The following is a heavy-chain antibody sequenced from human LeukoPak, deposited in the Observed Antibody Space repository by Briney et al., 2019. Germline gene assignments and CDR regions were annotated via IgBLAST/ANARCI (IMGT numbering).Heavy chain of an antibody. D-gene: IGHD6-13*01. J-gene: IGHJ3*02. CDR2: IIPIFGTA. CDR3: ARMYSSSWLFRDDAFDI. V-gene: IGHV1-69*01. CDR1: GGTFSSYA. Sequence: SVKVSCKASGGTFSSYAISWVRRAPGQGLEWMGGIIPIFGTANYAQKFQGRVTITADESTSTAYMELSSLRSEDTAVYYCARMYSSSWLFRDDAFDIWGQGTMVTVSS.